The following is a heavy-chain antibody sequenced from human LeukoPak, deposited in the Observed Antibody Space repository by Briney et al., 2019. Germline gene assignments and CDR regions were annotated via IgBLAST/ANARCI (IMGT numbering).Heavy chain of an antibody. Sequence: SETLSLTCAVYGGSFSGYYWSWIRQPPGKGLEWIGEINHSGSTNHNPSLKSRVTISVDTSKNQFSLKLSSVTAADTAVYYCARGYSGYDPFDYWGQGTLVTVSS. CDR3: ARGYSGYDPFDY. D-gene: IGHD5-12*01. CDR1: GGSFSGYY. CDR2: INHSGST. V-gene: IGHV4-34*01. J-gene: IGHJ4*02.